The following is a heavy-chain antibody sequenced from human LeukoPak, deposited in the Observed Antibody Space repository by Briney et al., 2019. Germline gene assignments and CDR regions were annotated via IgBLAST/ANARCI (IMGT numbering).Heavy chain of an antibody. CDR2: FDPEDGET. CDR3: ATTREGYCSGGSCLEAGSWFDP. D-gene: IGHD2-15*01. J-gene: IGHJ5*02. CDR1: GYTFSDYY. Sequence: GASVKVSCTASGYTFSDYYIHWLRQAPGKGLEWMGGFDPEDGETIYAQKFQGRVTMTEDTSTDTAYMELSSLRSEDTAVYYCATTREGYCSGGSCLEAGSWFDPWGQGTLVTVSS. V-gene: IGHV1-24*01.